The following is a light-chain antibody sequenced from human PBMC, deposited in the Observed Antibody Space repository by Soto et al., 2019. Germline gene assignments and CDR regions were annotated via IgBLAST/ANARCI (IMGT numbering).Light chain of an antibody. CDR1: QSIRHY. CDR3: QNRNNYSPT. CDR2: VAS. Sequence: DIQMTQSPPTLSASVGDRVTITFRASQSIRHYLAWYQQMPGKAPKLLIYVASTLQSGVTSRFSGNGSGTEFTLTISSLQPDDFGTYFCQNRNNYSPTFGQGTKVEIK. J-gene: IGKJ1*01. V-gene: IGKV1-5*01.